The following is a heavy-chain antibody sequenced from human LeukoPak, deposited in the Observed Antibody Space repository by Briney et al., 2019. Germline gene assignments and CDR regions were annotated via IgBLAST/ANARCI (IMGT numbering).Heavy chain of an antibody. CDR3: ARRTKYCSIATCYRYFDP. CDR1: GVSISPYY. J-gene: IGHJ5*02. V-gene: IGHV4-4*09. Sequence: SETLSLTCAVSGVSISPYYWAWIRQPPGKGLEWIGYIHTSGSNNQYPSLKSRVTISVDKSKNHFSLKLTSVTAADTAVYYCARRTKYCSIATCYRYFDPWGQGTLVTVSS. CDR2: IHTSGSN. D-gene: IGHD2-2*01.